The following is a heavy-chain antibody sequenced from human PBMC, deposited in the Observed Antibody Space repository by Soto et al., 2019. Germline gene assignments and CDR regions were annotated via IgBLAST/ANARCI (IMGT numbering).Heavy chain of an antibody. D-gene: IGHD6-19*01. V-gene: IGHV3-21*01. J-gene: IGHJ5*02. Sequence: GGSLRLSCAASGFTFSSYSMNWVRQAPGKGLEWVSSISSSSSYIYYADSVKGRFTISRDNAKNSLYLQMNSLRAEDTAVYYCARDSEYSSGWTRFDHWGQGTLVTVFS. CDR2: ISSSSSYI. CDR1: GFTFSSYS. CDR3: ARDSEYSSGWTRFDH.